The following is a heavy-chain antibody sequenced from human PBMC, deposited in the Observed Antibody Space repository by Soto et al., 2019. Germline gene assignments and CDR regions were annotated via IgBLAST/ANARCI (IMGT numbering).Heavy chain of an antibody. D-gene: IGHD4-17*01. CDR3: ASSYFTVTTMDY. Sequence: SETLSLTCAVSGGSISSGGYSWSWIRQPPGKGLEWIGYIYHSGSTYYNPSLKSRVTISVDRSKNQFSLKLSSVTAADTAVYYCASSYFTVTTMDYWGQGTLVTVSS. CDR1: GGSISSGGYS. V-gene: IGHV4-30-2*01. CDR2: IYHSGST. J-gene: IGHJ4*02.